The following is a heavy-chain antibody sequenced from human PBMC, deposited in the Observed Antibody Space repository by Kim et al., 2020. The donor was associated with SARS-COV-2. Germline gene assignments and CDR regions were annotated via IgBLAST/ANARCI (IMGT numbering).Heavy chain of an antibody. CDR3: ARGGSSTWYPFDY. V-gene: IGHV4-4*07. Sequence: SETLSLTCIVSGGSISSDYWSWIRQPAGKGLEWIGRVYSSGRTNYNPSLKSRVTMSVDTSKSQFSLKLSSVTAADTAVYYCARGGSSTWYPFDYWGQGTLVTVSS. J-gene: IGHJ4*02. CDR2: VYSSGRT. D-gene: IGHD6-13*01. CDR1: GGSISSDY.